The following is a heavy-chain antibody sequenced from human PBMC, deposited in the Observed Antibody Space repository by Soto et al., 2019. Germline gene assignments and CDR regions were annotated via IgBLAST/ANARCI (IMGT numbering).Heavy chain of an antibody. J-gene: IGHJ4*02. V-gene: IGHV3-30-3*01. Sequence: GGSLRLSCAASGFTFSSYAMHWVRQAPGKGLEWVAVISYDGSNKYYADSVKGRFTISRDNSKNTLYLQMNSLRAEDTAVYYYARDKPWYCSGGSCSDFDYWGQGTLVTVSS. CDR2: ISYDGSNK. D-gene: IGHD2-15*01. CDR1: GFTFSSYA. CDR3: ARDKPWYCSGGSCSDFDY.